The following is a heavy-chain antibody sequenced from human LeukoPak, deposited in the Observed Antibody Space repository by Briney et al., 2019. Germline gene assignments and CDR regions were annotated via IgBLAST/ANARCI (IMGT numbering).Heavy chain of an antibody. V-gene: IGHV1-2*02. CDR2: IHPISGGT. CDR1: GYIFADYH. Sequence: SVKVSCKASGYIFADYHMRWVRQAPGQGLEWMGWIHPISGGTKYAPRFQGRVTMTGDTSTSTAYMELTRLRSDDTAVYYCGRDLSGDIGSYFDYWGQGSLVTVSS. D-gene: IGHD2-15*01. CDR3: GRDLSGDIGSYFDY. J-gene: IGHJ4*02.